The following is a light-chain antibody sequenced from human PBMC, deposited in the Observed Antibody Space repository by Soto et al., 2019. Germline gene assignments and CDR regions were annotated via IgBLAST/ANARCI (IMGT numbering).Light chain of an antibody. Sequence: EIVMTQSPATLSVSPGERATLSCRASQSVSSNLAWYQQKPGQAPRLLIYGASTRATGIPARFSGSGSGTEFALKISRVEAEDVGVYYCMQGTHWPITFGQGTRLEIK. CDR1: QSVSSN. CDR3: MQGTHWPIT. CDR2: GAS. V-gene: IGKV3-15*01. J-gene: IGKJ5*01.